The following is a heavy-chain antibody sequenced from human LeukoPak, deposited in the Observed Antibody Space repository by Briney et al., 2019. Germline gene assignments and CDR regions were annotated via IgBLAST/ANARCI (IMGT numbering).Heavy chain of an antibody. D-gene: IGHD3-22*01. CDR1: GFTFSSYW. Sequence: GGSLGLSCAASGFTFSSYWMHWVRQAPGKGLVWVSRINSDGSSTSYADSVKGRFTISRDNAKNTLYLQMNSLRAEDTAVYYCARVRSYYDSSGYYYFDYWGQGTLVTVSS. CDR2: INSDGSST. J-gene: IGHJ4*02. V-gene: IGHV3-74*01. CDR3: ARVRSYYDSSGYYYFDY.